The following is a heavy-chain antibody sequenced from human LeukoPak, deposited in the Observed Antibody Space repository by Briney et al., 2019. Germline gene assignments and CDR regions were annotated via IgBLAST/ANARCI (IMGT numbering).Heavy chain of an antibody. V-gene: IGHV3-23*01. D-gene: IGHD3-10*01. Sequence: GGSLRLSCSASGFTFSTLPMHWVRQAPGKGLEWVSAISGSGSTYYADSVKGRFTISRDNSKNTLYLQMNSLRAEDTAVYYCAKGPYYGSGSSYYYYGLDVWGQGTTVTVSS. CDR2: ISGSGST. CDR1: GFTFSTLP. CDR3: AKGPYYGSGSSYYYYGLDV. J-gene: IGHJ6*02.